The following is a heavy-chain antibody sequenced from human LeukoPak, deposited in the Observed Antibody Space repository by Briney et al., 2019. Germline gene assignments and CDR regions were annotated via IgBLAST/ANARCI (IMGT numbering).Heavy chain of an antibody. J-gene: IGHJ6*03. V-gene: IGHV1-18*01. CDR3: ARATVTTAYYYYMDV. Sequence: ASVKVSCKASGYTFTSYGISWVRQAPGQGLEWMGWISAYNGNTNYAQKFQGRVTITADKSTSTAYMELSSLRSEDTAVYYCARATVTTAYYYYMDVWGKGTTVTVSS. CDR1: GYTFTSYG. D-gene: IGHD4-17*01. CDR2: ISAYNGNT.